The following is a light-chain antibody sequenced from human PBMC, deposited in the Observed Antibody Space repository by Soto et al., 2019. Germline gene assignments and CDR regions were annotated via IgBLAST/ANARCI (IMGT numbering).Light chain of an antibody. J-gene: IGKJ4*01. CDR2: GAS. V-gene: IGKV3-20*01. CDR1: QSVSSSY. Sequence: EMVLTQSPGTLSLSPEARATLSCRARQSVSSSYLAWYQQKPGQAPRLLIYGASSRATGIPDRFSGSGSGTDFTLTISRLEPEDFAVYYCQQYGSSPPLTFGGGTKVEIK. CDR3: QQYGSSPPLT.